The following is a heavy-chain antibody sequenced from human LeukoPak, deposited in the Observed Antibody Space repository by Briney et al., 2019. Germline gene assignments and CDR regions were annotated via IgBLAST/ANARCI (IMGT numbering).Heavy chain of an antibody. D-gene: IGHD3-22*01. Sequence: GGSLRLSCAASGFTLSSNYMSWVRQAPGKGLEWVSVSCGSTYYADSVKGRFTISTDNSKNTLYLQMNRLKAEDTAVYYCATVTVIVGGIDYRGEGSLVTDSS. CDR3: ATVTVIVGGIDY. CDR1: GFTLSSNY. V-gene: IGHV3-66*01. CDR2: SCGST. J-gene: IGHJ4*02.